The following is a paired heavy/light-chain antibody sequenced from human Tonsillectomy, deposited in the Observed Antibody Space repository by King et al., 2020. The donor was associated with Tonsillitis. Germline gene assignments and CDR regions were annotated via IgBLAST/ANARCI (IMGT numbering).Light chain of an antibody. Sequence: DIQMTQSPSSLSASVGDRVTITCRASQSINSYLNWYQQKPGKPPKFLIYAASNLQSGVPSRFSGSGSGTDFSLTISSLQPEDFATYYCQQSYNLPPSFGQGTKVDIK. J-gene: IGKJ1*01. CDR1: QSINSY. CDR2: AAS. V-gene: IGKV1-39*01. CDR3: QQSYNLPPS.
Heavy chain of an antibody. CDR3: ARGPPRGLLINTFDI. V-gene: IGHV1-69*01. CDR2: IIPIFGTA. J-gene: IGHJ3*02. Sequence: QVQLVQSGAEVKKPGSSVKVSCKASGGTFISYGITWVRQAPGQGLEYMGGIIPIFGTADYAHTFRGRVTITADDSTSTAYMELSSLRSEDTAMYYCARGPPRGLLINTFDIWGQGTMVTVSS. CDR1: GGTFISYG. D-gene: IGHD3-10*01.